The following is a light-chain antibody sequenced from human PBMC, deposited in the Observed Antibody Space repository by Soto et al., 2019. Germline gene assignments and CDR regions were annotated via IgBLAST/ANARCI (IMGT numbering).Light chain of an antibody. CDR1: QSVRSNY. CDR3: QQYGNAPWT. J-gene: IGKJ1*01. Sequence: EIVLTQSPGTLSLSPGERATLSCRASQSVRSNYVAWFQQKPGQAPRLLMFGASSRATGIPDRFNGSVSGTDFTLTISRLEPEDFAVYYCQQYGNAPWTFGQGNKVEIK. V-gene: IGKV3-20*01. CDR2: GAS.